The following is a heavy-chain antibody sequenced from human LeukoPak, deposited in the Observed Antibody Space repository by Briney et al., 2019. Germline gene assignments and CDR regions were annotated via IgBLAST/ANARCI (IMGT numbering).Heavy chain of an antibody. CDR2: MYYSGIP. J-gene: IGHJ4*02. Sequence: PSETLSLTCTVSGASISDYYWSWIRQHPGKRIEGIAYMYYSGIPNYSRSLKSRVTMSADKSNTQVSLTLTSVTAADTAVYYCASHHGRGEAFDYWGRGTLVTVSS. V-gene: IGHV4-59*08. CDR3: ASHHGRGEAFDY. D-gene: IGHD3-10*01. CDR1: GASISDYY.